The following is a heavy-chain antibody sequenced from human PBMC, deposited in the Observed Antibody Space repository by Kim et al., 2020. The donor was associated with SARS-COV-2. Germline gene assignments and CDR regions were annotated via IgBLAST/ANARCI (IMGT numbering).Heavy chain of an antibody. D-gene: IGHD1-26*01. Sequence: GGSLRLSCAASGITVTSNYMSWARQAPGKGLEWVSVIYRGGNIYYADSVKGRFTISRDTSRDTLYLQMNSLRAEDTAVYYCARDRGVGASPFEFWGQGTPVTVSS. CDR2: IYRGGNI. J-gene: IGHJ4*02. V-gene: IGHV3-66*01. CDR1: GITVTSNY. CDR3: ARDRGVGASPFEF.